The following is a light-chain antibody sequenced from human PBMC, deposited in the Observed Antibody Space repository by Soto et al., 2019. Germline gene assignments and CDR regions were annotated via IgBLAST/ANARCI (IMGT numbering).Light chain of an antibody. CDR3: QSCHSILSGSGV. CDR2: GNR. Sequence: QSVLTQPPSVSGAPGQRVTISSTGTSSNIGSGYDVHWYQQFPGTAPKLLIYGNRNRPSGVPDRFSGSKSGTSASLAITGLQAEDEATYYCQSCHSILSGSGVFVTGTKVTVL. V-gene: IGLV1-40*01. J-gene: IGLJ1*01. CDR1: SSNIGSGYD.